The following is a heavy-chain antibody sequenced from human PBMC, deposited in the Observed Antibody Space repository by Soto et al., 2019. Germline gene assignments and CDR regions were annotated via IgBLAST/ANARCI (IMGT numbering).Heavy chain of an antibody. D-gene: IGHD5-12*01. J-gene: IGHJ5*02. CDR1: GFTFSSYS. CDR3: ARDEKGGYDSCWFDP. CDR2: ISSSSSTI. V-gene: IGHV3-48*01. Sequence: ESGGGLVQPGGSLRLSCAASGFTFSSYSMNWVRQAPGKGLEWVSYISSSSSTIYYADSVKGRFTISRDNAKNSLYLQMNSLRAEDTAVYYCARDEKGGYDSCWFDPWGQGTLVTVSS.